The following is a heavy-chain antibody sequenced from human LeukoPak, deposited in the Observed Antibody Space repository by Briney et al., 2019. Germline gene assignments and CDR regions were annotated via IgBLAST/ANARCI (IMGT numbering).Heavy chain of an antibody. CDR2: IYYSGST. CDR1: GGSISSGDYY. V-gene: IGHV4-30-4*01. CDR3: ATYCSSTRCYNVDAFYI. Sequence: SETLSLTCTVSGGSISSGDYYWSWIRQPPGKGLEWIGYIYYSGSTYYNPSLKSRVTISVDTSKNQFSLKLSSVTAADPAVYYCATYCSSTRCYNVDAFYIWGQGTMVTV. J-gene: IGHJ3*02. D-gene: IGHD2-2*02.